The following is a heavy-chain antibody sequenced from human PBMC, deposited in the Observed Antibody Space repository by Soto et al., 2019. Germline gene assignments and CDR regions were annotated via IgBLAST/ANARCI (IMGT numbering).Heavy chain of an antibody. CDR1: GFTFSSYA. V-gene: IGHV3-30-3*01. J-gene: IGHJ4*02. CDR3: ARDLRWELLRGLDY. D-gene: IGHD1-26*01. Sequence: QVQLVESGGGVVQPGRSLRLSCAASGFTFSSYAMHWVRQAPGKGLEWVAVISYDGSNKYYADSVKGRFTISRDNSKNMLYLQMNSLRAEDTAVYYCARDLRWELLRGLDYWGQGTLVTVSS. CDR2: ISYDGSNK.